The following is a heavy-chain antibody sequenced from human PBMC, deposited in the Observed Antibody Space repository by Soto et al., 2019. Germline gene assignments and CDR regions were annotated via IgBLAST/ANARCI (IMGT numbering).Heavy chain of an antibody. Sequence: SETLSLTCSVSGGSISSGDYYWNWIRQPPGEGLEWIGYIYYSGSTYYNQSLKSRVTISVDTSKNQFSLKLSSVTAADTAVYYCARYARKYYFDYWGQGTLVTVSS. CDR2: IYYSGST. D-gene: IGHD2-2*01. V-gene: IGHV4-30-4*01. CDR3: ARYARKYYFDY. CDR1: GGSISSGDYY. J-gene: IGHJ4*02.